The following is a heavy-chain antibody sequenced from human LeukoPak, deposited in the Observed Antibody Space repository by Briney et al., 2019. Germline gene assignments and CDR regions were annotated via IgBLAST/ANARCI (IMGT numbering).Heavy chain of an antibody. CDR1: GFTFSDYY. J-gene: IGHJ4*02. D-gene: IGHD3-9*01. Sequence: GGSLRLSCAASGFTFSDYYMSWVRQAPGKGLEWLAYISNIGYSMYYADSVKDRSTISRDNDQRSVDLQLNSLTADDTAVYFCARGQALRYFDLWGQGSLVTVSS. CDR2: ISNIGYSM. V-gene: IGHV3-11*01. CDR3: ARGQALRYFDL.